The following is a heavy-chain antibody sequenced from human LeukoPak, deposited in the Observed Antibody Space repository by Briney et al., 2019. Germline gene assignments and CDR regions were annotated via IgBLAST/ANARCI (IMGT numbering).Heavy chain of an antibody. CDR3: ARDRGYTYGLVD. CDR2: IYYSGST. V-gene: IGHV4-59*01. J-gene: IGHJ4*02. CDR1: GGSISNYY. Sequence: SETLSLTCTVSGGSISNYYWSWIRQPPGKGLEWIGYIYYSGSTNYNPSLKSRVTISVDTSKNQFSLKLSSVTAADTAVYYCARDRGYTYGLVDWGQGTLVTVSS. D-gene: IGHD5-18*01.